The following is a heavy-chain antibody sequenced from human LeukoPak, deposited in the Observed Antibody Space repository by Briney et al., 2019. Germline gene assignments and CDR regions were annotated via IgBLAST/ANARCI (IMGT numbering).Heavy chain of an antibody. CDR1: GXSFTTYW. CDR2: IDPSDSYT. Sequence: GESLRISCKASGXSFTTYWITWVRQMPGKGLEWMGTIDPSDSYTNYSPSFQGHVTIPADKSITTAYLQWSSLKASDTAMYYCARHPRGTYTFDYWGQGSLVTVSS. V-gene: IGHV5-10-1*01. CDR3: ARHPRGTYTFDY. D-gene: IGHD1-26*01. J-gene: IGHJ4*02.